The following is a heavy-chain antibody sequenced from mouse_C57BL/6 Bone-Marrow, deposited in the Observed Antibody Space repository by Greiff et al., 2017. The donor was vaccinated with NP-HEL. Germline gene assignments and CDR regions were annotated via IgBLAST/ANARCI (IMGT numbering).Heavy chain of an antibody. J-gene: IGHJ1*03. V-gene: IGHV1-72*01. Sequence: VQLQQSGADLVKPGASVKLSCKASGYTFTSYWMHWVKQRPGRGLEWIGRIDPKSGGTKFNEKFKTKATLTVDKPSSTAYMQLSSLTSEDSAVYYCARYYYGSRGWYFDVWGTGTTVTVSS. CDR1: GYTFTSYW. CDR3: ARYYYGSRGWYFDV. CDR2: IDPKSGGT. D-gene: IGHD1-1*01.